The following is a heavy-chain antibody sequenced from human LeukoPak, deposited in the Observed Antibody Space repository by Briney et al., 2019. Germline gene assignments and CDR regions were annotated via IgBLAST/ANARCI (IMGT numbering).Heavy chain of an antibody. CDR3: ARGLIAAREYYFDS. V-gene: IGHV4-59*01. Sequence: SETLSLTCTVSGGSISGYYWSWIRQSPQKGLEWIAYIYYGGSSNYNPSLKSRVTISVDTSKNQFSLKLSSVTAADTAVYYCARGLIAAREYYFDSWGQGTLVTVSS. J-gene: IGHJ4*02. CDR1: GGSISGYY. D-gene: IGHD6-6*01. CDR2: IYYGGSS.